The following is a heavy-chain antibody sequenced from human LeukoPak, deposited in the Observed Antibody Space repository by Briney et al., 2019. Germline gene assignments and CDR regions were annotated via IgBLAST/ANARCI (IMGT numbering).Heavy chain of an antibody. Sequence: ASVKVSCKASGYSFTGYYLHWVRQAPGQGLEWMGWINPNNGGTNYAQKFQSRVTMTRDTFISTAYMELSRLRSDDTAIYYGAKIVGDILTGYYREFDPWGQGTLVTVSS. V-gene: IGHV1-2*02. J-gene: IGHJ5*02. D-gene: IGHD3-9*01. CDR1: GYSFTGYY. CDR3: AKIVGDILTGYYREFDP. CDR2: INPNNGGT.